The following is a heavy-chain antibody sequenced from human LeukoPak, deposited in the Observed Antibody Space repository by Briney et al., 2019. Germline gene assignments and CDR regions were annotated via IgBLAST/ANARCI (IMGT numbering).Heavy chain of an antibody. CDR2: IYYSGST. CDR3: ASRGNSYGDDNFDY. CDR1: GGSSSSSSYY. D-gene: IGHD5-18*01. V-gene: IGHV4-39*07. J-gene: IGHJ4*02. Sequence: SETLSLTCTVSGGSSSSSSYYWGWIHQPPGKGLEWIGSIYYSGSTYYNPSLKSRVTISVDTSKNQFSLKLSSVTAADTAVYYCASRGNSYGDDNFDYWGQGTLVTVSS.